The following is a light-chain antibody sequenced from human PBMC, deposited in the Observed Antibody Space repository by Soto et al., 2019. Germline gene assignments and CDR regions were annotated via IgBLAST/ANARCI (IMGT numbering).Light chain of an antibody. V-gene: IGLV3-21*04. CDR1: NIGSKS. CDR3: QVWDSSSDHVV. Sequence: SYELTQPPSVSVAPGKTARIICGGNNIGSKSVHWYQQKPGQAPVLVIYYDSDRPSGIPERFSGSNSGNTATLTISRVEAGDEADYYCQVWDSSSDHVVFGGGTKVTVL. CDR2: YDS. J-gene: IGLJ2*01.